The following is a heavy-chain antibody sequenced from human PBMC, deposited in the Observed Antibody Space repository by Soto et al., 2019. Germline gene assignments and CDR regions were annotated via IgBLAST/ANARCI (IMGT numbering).Heavy chain of an antibody. J-gene: IGHJ6*02. Sequence: SQTLSLTFVSSGDSVSRSSFAWNCVSQSPSRGLEWLGRTYYRSRWYSDFAVSVRGRIVINADTSKNQFSLQLNSVTPEDTAVYFCARSEEDSDYYYYGLDVWGQGTTVTVSS. V-gene: IGHV6-1*01. CDR2: TYYRSRWYS. D-gene: IGHD2-15*01. CDR1: GDSVSRSSFA. CDR3: ARSEEDSDYYYYGLDV.